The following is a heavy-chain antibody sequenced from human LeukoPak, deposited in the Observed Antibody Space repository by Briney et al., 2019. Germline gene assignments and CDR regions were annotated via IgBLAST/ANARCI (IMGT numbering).Heavy chain of an antibody. D-gene: IGHD2-21*02. CDR2: ISAYNGNT. J-gene: IGHJ4*02. V-gene: IGHV1-18*01. Sequence: ASVKVSCKASGYTFTNYGINWVRQAPGQGLEWMGWISAYNGNTNYAQKLQGRVTMTTDTPTSTAYMELRRLRSDDTAVYYCARDPNRVTAIPGYWGQGTLVTVSS. CDR1: GYTFTNYG. CDR3: ARDPNRVTAIPGY.